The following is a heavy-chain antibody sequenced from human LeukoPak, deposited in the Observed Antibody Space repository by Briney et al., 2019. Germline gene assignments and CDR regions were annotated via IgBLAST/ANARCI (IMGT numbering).Heavy chain of an antibody. CDR2: IWYDGSNK. V-gene: IGHV3-33*01. CDR1: GFTFSRYG. Sequence: GRSLRLSCAASGFTFSRYGMQWVGQAPGKGLEWVAVIWYDGSNKYYADSVKGRFTISRDNSKTTLYLQMNSLRAENTAVYYCARAPPYCSSTSCYAEAFDIWGQGTMVTVSS. D-gene: IGHD2-2*01. J-gene: IGHJ3*02. CDR3: ARAPPYCSSTSCYAEAFDI.